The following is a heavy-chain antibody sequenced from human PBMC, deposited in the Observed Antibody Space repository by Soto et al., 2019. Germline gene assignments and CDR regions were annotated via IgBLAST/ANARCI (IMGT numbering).Heavy chain of an antibody. Sequence: QVQLVQSGAEVKKPGSSVKVSCKASGGTFSSYTINWVRQAPGQGLEWMGRIIPILGIANYAQKFQGRVTITADKSTSTAYMELSSLRSEDTAVYYCARDREDILTGYWGQGTLVTVSS. J-gene: IGHJ4*02. CDR3: ARDREDILTGY. CDR2: IIPILGIA. V-gene: IGHV1-69*08. CDR1: GGTFSSYT. D-gene: IGHD3-9*01.